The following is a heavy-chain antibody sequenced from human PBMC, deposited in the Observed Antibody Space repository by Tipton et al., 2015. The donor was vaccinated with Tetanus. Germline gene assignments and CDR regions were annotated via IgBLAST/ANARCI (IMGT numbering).Heavy chain of an antibody. CDR3: ARNVYTVTNDAFGI. V-gene: IGHV4-30-4*01. CDR2: IHHSGLA. D-gene: IGHD4-11*01. J-gene: IGHJ3*02. Sequence: LSLTCTVSGDSVSTGNFYWSWIRQPPGKGLEWIAFIHHSGLAFSKPSLKSRVSISIDTSQNQFSLRLTSVTAADTAVYFCARNVYTVTNDAFGIWGHGTLVNVSS. CDR1: GDSVSTGNFY.